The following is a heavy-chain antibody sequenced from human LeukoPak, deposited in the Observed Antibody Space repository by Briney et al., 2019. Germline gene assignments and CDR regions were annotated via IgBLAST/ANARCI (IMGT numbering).Heavy chain of an antibody. CDR2: ITSAGGTT. D-gene: IGHD3-10*01. V-gene: IGHV3-23*01. Sequence: GGSLRLSCAASKFTFSIYAMSLVRQAPGKGLEWVSSITSAGGTTWYAGSVKGRFTISRDNSKNTVYLQMSSLRVEDTAVYYCAKDRPNYYGTDGHYYRRDGDSWGQGTLVTVSS. J-gene: IGHJ5*01. CDR1: KFTFSIYA. CDR3: AKDRPNYYGTDGHYYRRDGDS.